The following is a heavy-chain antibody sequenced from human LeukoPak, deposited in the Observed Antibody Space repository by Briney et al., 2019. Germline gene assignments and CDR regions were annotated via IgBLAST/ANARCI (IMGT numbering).Heavy chain of an antibody. V-gene: IGHV3-23*01. CDR1: GFTFSIYA. D-gene: IGHD3-22*01. CDR2: ITASGGNT. J-gene: IGHJ3*02. CDR3: ARVLRDYDSRAYDAFDI. Sequence: PGGSLRLSCAASGFTFSIYAMSWVRQAPGKGLEWVSAITASGGNTYYVDSVKGRFTISRDNSKNTLYLQMNSLRAEDTAVYYCARVLRDYDSRAYDAFDIWGQGTMVTVSS.